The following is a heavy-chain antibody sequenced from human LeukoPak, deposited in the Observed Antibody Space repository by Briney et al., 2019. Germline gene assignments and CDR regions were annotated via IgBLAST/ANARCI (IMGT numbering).Heavy chain of an antibody. D-gene: IGHD6-13*01. CDR1: GASINSYY. V-gene: IGHV4-59*01. Sequence: SETLSLTCTVSGASINSYYWSWIRQPPGKGLEWIGYIYYSGSTNYNPSLKSRVTISVDTSKNQFSLKLSSVTAADTAVYYCARGTAAAGTYYFDYWGQGTLVTVSS. CDR2: IYYSGST. CDR3: ARGTAAAGTYYFDY. J-gene: IGHJ4*02.